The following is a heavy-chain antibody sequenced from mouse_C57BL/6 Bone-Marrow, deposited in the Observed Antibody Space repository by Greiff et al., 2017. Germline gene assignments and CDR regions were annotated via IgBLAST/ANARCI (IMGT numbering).Heavy chain of an antibody. CDR3: ESSSYWVVDWYFDG. D-gene: IGHD1-1*02. CDR2: IYPRDGST. CDR1: GYTFTDHT. J-gene: IGHJ1*01. Sequence: VQLQQSDAELVKPGASVKISCKVSGYTFTDHTIHWMKQRPEQGLEWIGYIYPRDGSTKYNEKFKGKATLTADKSSSTAYMQLNSLTSADSAFYFCESSSYWVVDWYFDGWGAGTTVTVSS. V-gene: IGHV1-78*01.